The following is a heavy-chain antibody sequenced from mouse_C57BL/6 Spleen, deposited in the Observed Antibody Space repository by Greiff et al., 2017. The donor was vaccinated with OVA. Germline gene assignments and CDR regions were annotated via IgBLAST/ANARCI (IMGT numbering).Heavy chain of an antibody. V-gene: IGHV5-4*03. D-gene: IGHD3-2*02. CDR3: ARQGSGGGYYAMDY. J-gene: IGHJ4*01. Sequence: EVKLVESGGGLVKPGGSLKLSCAASGFTFSSYAMSWVRQTPEKRLEWVATISDGGSYTYYPDNVKGRFTISRDNAKNNLYLQMSHLKSEDTAMYNCARQGSGGGYYAMDYWGQGTSVTVSS. CDR1: GFTFSSYA. CDR2: ISDGGSYT.